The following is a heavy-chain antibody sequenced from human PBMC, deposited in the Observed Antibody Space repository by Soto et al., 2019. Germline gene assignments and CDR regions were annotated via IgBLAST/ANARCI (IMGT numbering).Heavy chain of an antibody. J-gene: IGHJ4*02. Sequence: QVQLVQSGPEVKRPGASVKVSCKASGYTFTSYSITWVRQAPGQGPEWMGWNSEYNGNINYAQKVQGRVTMTTDTSTNTAYMEQRSLTSDDMAVYYCARGRGAVAGTFVYWGQGTVVTVSS. CDR3: ARGRGAVAGTFVY. CDR2: NSEYNGNI. CDR1: GYTFTSYS. V-gene: IGHV1-18*03. D-gene: IGHD6-19*01.